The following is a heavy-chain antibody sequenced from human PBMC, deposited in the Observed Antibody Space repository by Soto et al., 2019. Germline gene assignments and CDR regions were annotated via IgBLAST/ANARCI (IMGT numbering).Heavy chain of an antibody. D-gene: IGHD3-3*01. Sequence: QVQLVQSGAEVKKPGSSVKVSCKASGGTFSSYAISWVRQAPGQGLEWMGGIIPIFGTANYAQKFQGRVTITADESTSTAYMVLSRLRSEDTAVYYCARDRGPVRFLEWLLYSVRFDPWGQGTLVTVSS. CDR3: ARDRGPVRFLEWLLYSVRFDP. CDR1: GGTFSSYA. V-gene: IGHV1-69*01. CDR2: IIPIFGTA. J-gene: IGHJ5*02.